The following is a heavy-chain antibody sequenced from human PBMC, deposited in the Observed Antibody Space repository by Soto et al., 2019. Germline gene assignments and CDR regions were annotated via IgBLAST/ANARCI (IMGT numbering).Heavy chain of an antibody. V-gene: IGHV3-23*01. CDR1: GFTFSTYD. Sequence: EVQLLESGGGLVQPGGSLRLSCAASGFTFSTYDMTWVRQVPGMGLEWVSGISGSGDATYSADSVKGRFTISRDNSKNTLYLQMNSLRAEDTAVYYCAKNRGAEYWGQGTLVTVSS. CDR3: AKNRGAEY. CDR2: ISGSGDAT. J-gene: IGHJ4*02. D-gene: IGHD1-26*01.